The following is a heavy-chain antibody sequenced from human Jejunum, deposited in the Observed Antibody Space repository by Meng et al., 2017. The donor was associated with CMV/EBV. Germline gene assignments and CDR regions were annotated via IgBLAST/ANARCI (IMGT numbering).Heavy chain of an antibody. CDR3: ARAPSFYSSGHGALFDY. J-gene: IGHJ4*02. CDR1: GFIVSSNY. CDR2: IYSTGIT. V-gene: IGHV3-53*01. Sequence: VQLVESGGGLIQPGGSLRLSCAASGFIVSSNYMSWVRQAPGKGLEWVSVIYSTGITYYADSVKGRFTISRDNSKNTLYLQMNSLRAEDTAVYYCARAPSFYSSGHGALFDYWGQGTLVTVSS. D-gene: IGHD6-19*01.